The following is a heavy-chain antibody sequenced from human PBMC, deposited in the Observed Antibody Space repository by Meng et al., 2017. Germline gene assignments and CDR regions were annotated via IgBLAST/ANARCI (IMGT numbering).Heavy chain of an antibody. CDR1: GYTFTSYA. CDR2: LNAGNGDT. V-gene: IGHV1-3*01. J-gene: IGHJ4*02. Sequence: VTLVESGAQVKEPWASVKVSCKASGYTFTSYAMHWVSQAPGQSLEWMGWLNAGNGDTKYSQKFQGRVTITRDSSASTAYMELSSLRSEDTAVYYCARDSCTGGICYRGSFDYWAQGTLVTVSS. CDR3: ARDSCTGGICYRGSFDY. D-gene: IGHD2-15*01.